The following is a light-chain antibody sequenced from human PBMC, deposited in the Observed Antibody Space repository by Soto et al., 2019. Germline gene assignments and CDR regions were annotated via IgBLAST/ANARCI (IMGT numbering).Light chain of an antibody. V-gene: IGKV3-15*01. CDR3: QQYFDWPQS. CDR1: QSVTSN. CDR2: DAS. J-gene: IGKJ1*01. Sequence: EIVMSQSPATLSVSPGERATLSCRASQSVTSNLAWYQQQPGQAPRLLIYDASTRATGIPARFSGSGSGTEFTLTISSLQSEDFAVFYCQQYFDWPQSFGQGTKVEIK.